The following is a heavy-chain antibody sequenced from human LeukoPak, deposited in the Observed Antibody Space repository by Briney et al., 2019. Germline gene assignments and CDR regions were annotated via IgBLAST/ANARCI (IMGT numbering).Heavy chain of an antibody. D-gene: IGHD2-15*01. CDR1: GFIFSNHW. J-gene: IGHJ4*02. V-gene: IGHV3-7*05. CDR2: IKGDGSEI. CDR3: GRHGSYCYDN. Sequence: GGSLRLSCAASGFIFSNHWMGWVRQAPGKGLEWVANIKGDGSEIYHVDSVKGRFTISRDNAQSSLFLQMSSLKDEDTAVYYCGRHGSYCYDNWGQGTLVTVSA.